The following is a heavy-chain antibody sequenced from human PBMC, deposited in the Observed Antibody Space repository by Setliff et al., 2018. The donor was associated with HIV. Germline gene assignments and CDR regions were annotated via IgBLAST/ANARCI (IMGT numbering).Heavy chain of an antibody. Sequence: SETLSLTCTVSGGSMNSSSYYWGWIRQPPGKGLEWLGSIYYSGKTYDNPSLKSRVTLSVDTSKNQFFLKLNSVTAADTAIYYCARGRDYTGSWFRPFYLDFWGHGNLVTAPQ. CDR3: ARGRDYTGSWFRPFYLDF. D-gene: IGHD3-3*01. J-gene: IGHJ4*01. CDR2: IYYSGKT. V-gene: IGHV4-39*01. CDR1: GGSMNSSSYY.